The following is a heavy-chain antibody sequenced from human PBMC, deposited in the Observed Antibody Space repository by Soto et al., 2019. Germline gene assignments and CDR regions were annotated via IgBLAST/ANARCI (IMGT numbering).Heavy chain of an antibody. V-gene: IGHV3-30*18. D-gene: IGHD6-19*01. CDR2: ISYDGSNK. Sequence: GESLRLSCAASGFTFSSYGMHWVRQAPGKGLEWVAVISYDGSNKYYADSVKGRFTISRDNSKNTLYLQMNSLRAEDTAVYYCAKGAVAGTFDCWGQGTLVTVSS. J-gene: IGHJ4*02. CDR1: GFTFSSYG. CDR3: AKGAVAGTFDC.